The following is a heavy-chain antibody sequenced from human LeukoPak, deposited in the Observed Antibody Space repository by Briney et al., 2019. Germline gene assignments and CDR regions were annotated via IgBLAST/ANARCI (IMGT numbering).Heavy chain of an antibody. V-gene: IGHV3-30*03. CDR3: ARDQVVLLWFGEAPPLDY. J-gene: IGHJ4*02. CDR1: GFTFSSYG. D-gene: IGHD3-10*01. Sequence: GRSLRLSCAASGFTFSSYGMHWVRQAPGKGLEWVAVISYDGSDKYYADSVKGRFTISRDNSKNTLYLQMNSLRAEDTAVYYCARDQVVLLWFGEAPPLDYWGQGTLVTVSS. CDR2: ISYDGSDK.